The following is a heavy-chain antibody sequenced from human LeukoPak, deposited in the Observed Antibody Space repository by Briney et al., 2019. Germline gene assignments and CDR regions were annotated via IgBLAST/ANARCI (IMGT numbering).Heavy chain of an antibody. CDR1: GGSISSYY. Sequence: SETLSLTCTVSGGSISSYYWSWIRQPPGKGLEWIGYIYYSGSTNYNPSLKSRVTISVDTSKNQFSLKLSSVTAADTAVYYCARHFRAGYAFDIWGQGTMVTVSS. J-gene: IGHJ3*02. CDR3: ARHFRAGYAFDI. V-gene: IGHV4-59*08. CDR2: IYYSGST.